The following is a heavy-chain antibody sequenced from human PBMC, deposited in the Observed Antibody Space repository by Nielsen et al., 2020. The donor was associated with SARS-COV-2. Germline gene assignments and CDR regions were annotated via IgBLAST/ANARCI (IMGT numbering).Heavy chain of an antibody. CDR1: GFTFSSYW. V-gene: IGHV3-7*01. J-gene: IGHJ6*02. CDR2: IKQDGSEK. D-gene: IGHD2-15*01. Sequence: GGSLRLSCAASGFTFSSYWMSWVRQAPGKGLEWVANIKQDGSEKYYVDSVKGRFTISRDNAKNSLYLQMNSLRAEDTAVYYCARDILEDIVVVVAATPYYGMDVWGQGTTVTVSS. CDR3: ARDILEDIVVVVAATPYYGMDV.